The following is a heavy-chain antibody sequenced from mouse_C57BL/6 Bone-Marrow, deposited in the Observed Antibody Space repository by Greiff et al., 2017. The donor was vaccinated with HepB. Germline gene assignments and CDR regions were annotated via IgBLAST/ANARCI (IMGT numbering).Heavy chain of an antibody. CDR2: ISYDGSN. J-gene: IGHJ2*01. V-gene: IGHV3-6*01. Sequence: EVHLVESGPGLVKPSQSLSLTCSVTGYSITSGYYWNWIRQFPGTKLEWMGYISYDGSNNYNPSLKNRISITRDTSKNQFFLKLNSVTTEDTATYYCARVTTVVERGYYFDYWGQGTTLTVSS. CDR1: GYSITSGYY. D-gene: IGHD1-1*01. CDR3: ARVTTVVERGYYFDY.